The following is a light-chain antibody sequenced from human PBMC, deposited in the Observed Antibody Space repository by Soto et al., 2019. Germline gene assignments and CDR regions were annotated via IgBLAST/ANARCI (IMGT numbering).Light chain of an antibody. CDR3: ISYARTDTYV. J-gene: IGLJ1*01. CDR2: EVN. V-gene: IGLV2-8*01. CDR1: SSDVGTYNY. Sequence: QSALTQPPSASGSPGQSVTISCTGTSSDVGTYNYVSWHQQHPGKAPKLLIYEVNKRPSGVPDRFSGSKSGNTASLTVSGLQAEDEADYYCISYARTDTYVFGTGTKLTVL.